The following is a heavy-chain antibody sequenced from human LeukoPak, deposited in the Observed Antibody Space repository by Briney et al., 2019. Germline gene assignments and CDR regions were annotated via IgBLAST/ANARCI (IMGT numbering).Heavy chain of an antibody. CDR2: IHRSEGP. J-gene: IGHJ4*02. Sequence: SETLSLTCIVSGYSISTGHYWGWIRRSPGKGLEWIGTIHRSEGPYYNPSLRRRLTISVDTSKNQFSLKLTSVTAADTAVYYCSRSLKDINSSGGYDYWGQGSLVTVSS. V-gene: IGHV4-38-2*02. CDR1: GYSISTGHY. CDR3: SRSLKDINSSGGYDY. D-gene: IGHD6-6*01.